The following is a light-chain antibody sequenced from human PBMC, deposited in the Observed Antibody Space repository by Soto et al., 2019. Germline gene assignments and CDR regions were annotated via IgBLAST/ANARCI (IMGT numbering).Light chain of an antibody. CDR1: QSVSSRY. CDR2: GAA. V-gene: IGKV3-20*01. Sequence: EIVWTQSPGTLSLSPGERATLXCRASQSVSSRYLAWYQQKPGQAPRLLIXGAASXXTGIPDRFXGSGSGTDFTLTISRLEPEELAVYYCQQYGGSPRTFGQGTKVDIK. CDR3: QQYGGSPRT. J-gene: IGKJ1*01.